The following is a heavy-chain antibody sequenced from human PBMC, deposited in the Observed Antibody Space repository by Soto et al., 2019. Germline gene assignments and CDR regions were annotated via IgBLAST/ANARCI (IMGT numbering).Heavy chain of an antibody. CDR3: GRVDRYYGMDV. V-gene: IGHV3-33*01. CDR1: GFTFSNYG. J-gene: IGHJ6*02. CDR2: IWYDGRSK. Sequence: QVQLGESGGGVVQPGRSLRLSCAASGFTFSNYGLHWVRQAPGKGLEWVADIWYDGRSKNYVDSVKGRFTISRDNSKNTLYLEMNSLRAEDSAVYYCGRVDRYYGMDVWGQGTTVTVSS.